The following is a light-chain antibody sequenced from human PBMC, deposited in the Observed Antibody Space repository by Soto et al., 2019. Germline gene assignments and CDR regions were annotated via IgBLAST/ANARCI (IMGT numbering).Light chain of an antibody. V-gene: IGKV1-6*01. CDR1: QSISTW. Sequence: HMTHSPATLSASVLYRVTITFLACQSISTWLAWYQRKPGKAPKLLIYAASTLQSGVPSRFSGSGSGTGFTLTISSLQPEDCATYYCLQDYNYPWTFGQGTKVDI. CDR2: AAS. J-gene: IGKJ1*01. CDR3: LQDYNYPWT.